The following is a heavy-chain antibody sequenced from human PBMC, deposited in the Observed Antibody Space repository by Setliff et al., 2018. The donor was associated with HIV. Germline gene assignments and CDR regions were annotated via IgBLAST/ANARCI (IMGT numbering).Heavy chain of an antibody. J-gene: IGHJ3*01. CDR1: GASISSGGYY. Sequence: SETLSLTCTGSGASISSGGYYWNWIRQLPGKGLEWIGYILDSGSTCYNPSLRGRLSMSIDASANQFSVELTSVTAADTALYFCARVPNWGSAPFAYDVWGLGTMVTVSS. CDR3: ARVPNWGSAPFAYDV. V-gene: IGHV4-31*03. D-gene: IGHD7-27*01. CDR2: ILDSGST.